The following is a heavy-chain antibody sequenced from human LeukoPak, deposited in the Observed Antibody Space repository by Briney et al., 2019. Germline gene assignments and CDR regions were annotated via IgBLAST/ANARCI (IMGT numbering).Heavy chain of an antibody. CDR3: ARDTGSAAGIDY. CDR2: ISSSSSYI. D-gene: IGHD6-13*01. Sequence: GGSLRLSCAASGFTFSSYSMNWVRQAPGKGLKWVSSISSSSSYIYYADSVKGRFTISRDNAKNSLYLQMNSLRAEDTAVYYCARDTGSAAGIDYWGQGTLVTVSS. J-gene: IGHJ4*02. V-gene: IGHV3-21*01. CDR1: GFTFSSYS.